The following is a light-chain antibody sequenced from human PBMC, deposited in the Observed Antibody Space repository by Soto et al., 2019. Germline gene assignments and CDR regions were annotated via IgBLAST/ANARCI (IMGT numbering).Light chain of an antibody. Sequence: EIVLTQSPGTLSLSPGERATLSCRASQSVSSSYLAWYQQKPGQAPRLLIYGASSRATGIPDRFSGGGSGTDFTLTISRLEPEDFAVYYCQQYGSSSWTFGQGTKWIS. CDR2: GAS. J-gene: IGKJ1*01. V-gene: IGKV3-20*01. CDR1: QSVSSSY. CDR3: QQYGSSSWT.